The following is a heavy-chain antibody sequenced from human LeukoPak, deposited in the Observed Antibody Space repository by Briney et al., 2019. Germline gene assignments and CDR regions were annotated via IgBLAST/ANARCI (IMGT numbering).Heavy chain of an antibody. CDR3: ARVGSGSYFDC. J-gene: IGHJ4*02. D-gene: IGHD1-26*01. CDR1: GGSISSSSYY. Sequence: PSETLSLTCTVSGGSISSSSYYWGWIRQPPGKGLEWIGSIYHSGSTYYNPSLKSRVTISVDTSKNQFSLKLSSVTAADTAVYYCARVGSGSYFDCWGQGTLVTVSS. CDR2: IYHSGST. V-gene: IGHV4-39*07.